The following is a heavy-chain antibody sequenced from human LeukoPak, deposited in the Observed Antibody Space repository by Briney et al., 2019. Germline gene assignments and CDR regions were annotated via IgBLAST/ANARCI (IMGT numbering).Heavy chain of an antibody. J-gene: IGHJ4*02. CDR3: ARPYTTVLDFDH. Sequence: ASVKVSCKASGYTVTSYYMHWVRQAPGQRLEWMGWINAGNGNTEYSQKFQGRVTITRDTSANTVYMELSSLRSEDTAVYYCARPYTTVLDFDHWGQGTLVTVSS. CDR2: INAGNGNT. D-gene: IGHD1-1*01. CDR1: GYTVTSYY. V-gene: IGHV1-3*01.